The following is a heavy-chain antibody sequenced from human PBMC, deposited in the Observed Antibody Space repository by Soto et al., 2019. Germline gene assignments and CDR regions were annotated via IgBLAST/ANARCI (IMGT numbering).Heavy chain of an antibody. D-gene: IGHD3-3*01. Sequence: QVPLVESGGGVVQPGRSLRLSCAASGFTFSSYAMHWVRQAPGKGLEWVAVISYDGSNKYYADSVKGRFTISRDNSKNTLYLQMNSLRAEDTAVYYCARGYYDFWSGYFVSYYYGMDVWGQGTTVTVSS. CDR3: ARGYYDFWSGYFVSYYYGMDV. CDR1: GFTFSSYA. V-gene: IGHV3-30-3*01. CDR2: ISYDGSNK. J-gene: IGHJ6*02.